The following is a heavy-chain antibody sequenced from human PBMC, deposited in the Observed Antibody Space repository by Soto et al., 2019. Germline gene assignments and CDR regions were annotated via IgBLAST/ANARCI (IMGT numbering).Heavy chain of an antibody. V-gene: IGHV3-15*01. CDR2: IKSKTDGGTT. CDR1: VFTFSNAW. Sequence: GGSLRLSCASSVFTFSNAWMSWVRQAPGKGLEWVGRIKSKTDGGTTDYAAPVKGRFTISRDDSKNTLYLQMNSLKTEDTAVYYCTTGHSSSWYYYYGMDVWGQGTTVTVSS. J-gene: IGHJ6*02. D-gene: IGHD6-13*01. CDR3: TTGHSSSWYYYYGMDV.